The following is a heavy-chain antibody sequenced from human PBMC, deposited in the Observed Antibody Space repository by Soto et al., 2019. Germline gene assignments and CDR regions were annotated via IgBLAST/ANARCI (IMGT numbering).Heavy chain of an antibody. Sequence: TSETLSLTCTVSGGSISSSSYYWGWIRQPPGKGLEWIGSIYYSGSTYYNPSLKSRVTISVDTSKNQFSLKLSSVTAADTAVYYCARHGRLGYTMIVGAFDIWGQGTMVTVSS. D-gene: IGHD3-22*01. CDR3: ARHGRLGYTMIVGAFDI. CDR1: GGSISSSSYY. V-gene: IGHV4-39*01. J-gene: IGHJ3*02. CDR2: IYYSGST.